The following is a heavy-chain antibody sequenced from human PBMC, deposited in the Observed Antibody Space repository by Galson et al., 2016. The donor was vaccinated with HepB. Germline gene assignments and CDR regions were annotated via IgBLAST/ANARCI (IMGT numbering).Heavy chain of an antibody. D-gene: IGHD2-2*01. CDR2: MKSKGGGATT. Sequence: SLRLSCAGSGFSFRDAWMNWVRQAPGKGLEWVGRMKSKGGGATTDYAAPVKDRFTISRDDSKNTLYLQMSGLKTEDTAMYYWTTDKGDRSSGTGRVIAFDVWGQGTMVTVSS. CDR3: TTDKGDRSSGTGRVIAFDV. V-gene: IGHV3-15*07. CDR1: GFSFRDAW. J-gene: IGHJ3*01.